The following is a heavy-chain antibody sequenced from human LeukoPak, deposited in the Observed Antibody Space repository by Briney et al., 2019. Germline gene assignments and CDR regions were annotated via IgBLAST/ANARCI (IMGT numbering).Heavy chain of an antibody. J-gene: IGHJ4*02. D-gene: IGHD3-22*01. CDR2: ISGSGADT. CDR3: AREAGGYYGNYFDY. Sequence: GGSLRLSCAASGFTFNTYAMIWVRQPPGKGLEWVSAISGSGADTYYADSVKGRFTISRDNSKNTLYLQMNSLRAEDTAVYYCAREAGGYYGNYFDYWGQGTLVTVSS. CDR1: GFTFNTYA. V-gene: IGHV3-23*01.